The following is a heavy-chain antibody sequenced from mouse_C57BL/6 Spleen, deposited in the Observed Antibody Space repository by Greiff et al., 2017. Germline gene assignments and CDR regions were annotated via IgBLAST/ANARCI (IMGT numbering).Heavy chain of an antibody. CDR3: ARLDSNYYAMDY. V-gene: IGHV1-52*01. CDR2: IDPSDSET. J-gene: IGHJ4*01. D-gene: IGHD2-5*01. CDR1: GYTFTSYW. Sequence: QVQLQQPGAELVRPGSSVKLSCKASGYTFTSYWMHWVKQRPIQGLEWIGNIDPSDSETHYNQKFKDKATLTRAKSSSTAYMQLNSLTSEDSAVYYCARLDSNYYAMDYWGQGTSVTVSS.